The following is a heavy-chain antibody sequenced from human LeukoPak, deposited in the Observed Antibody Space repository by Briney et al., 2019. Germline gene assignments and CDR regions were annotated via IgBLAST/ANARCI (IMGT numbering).Heavy chain of an antibody. D-gene: IGHD5-18*01. Sequence: GESLKISCQGSGSSFTSYWISWVRQMPGKGLEWMGRIDPSDSYTNYRPSFQGHVTISADKSISTAYLQWSSLKASDTAMYYCARQVGGYSYGSHYYYYYGMDVWGQGTTVTVSS. CDR3: ARQVGGYSYGSHYYYYYGMDV. CDR2: IDPSDSYT. V-gene: IGHV5-10-1*01. CDR1: GSSFTSYW. J-gene: IGHJ6*02.